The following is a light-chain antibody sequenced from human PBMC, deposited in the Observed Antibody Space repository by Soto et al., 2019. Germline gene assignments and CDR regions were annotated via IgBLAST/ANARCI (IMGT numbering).Light chain of an antibody. V-gene: IGLV4-69*01. CDR3: QTWGTGIRV. J-gene: IGLJ1*01. CDR1: SGHSSYA. CDR2: LNSDGSH. Sequence: QSVLTQSPSASASLGASVKLTCTLSSGHSSYAIAWHQQQPEKGPRYLMKLNSDGSHSKGDGIPDCFSGSSSGAERYLTISSLQSEDEADYYCQTWGTGIRVFGTGTKLTVL.